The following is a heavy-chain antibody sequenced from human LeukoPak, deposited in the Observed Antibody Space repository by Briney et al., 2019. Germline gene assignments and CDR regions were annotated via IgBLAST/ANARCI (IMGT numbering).Heavy chain of an antibody. CDR3: ASGNNDWSL. J-gene: IGHJ4*02. Sequence: GGSLRLSCLTSGFTLSTNAMSWVRQAPGKGLEWISGISGSGASTYYADSVKGRFTISRDDSRNTLYLQMNSLRTEDTAVYYCASGNNDWSLGGQGTLVTVSS. CDR2: ISGSGAST. V-gene: IGHV3-23*01. D-gene: IGHD3-9*01. CDR1: GFTLSTNA.